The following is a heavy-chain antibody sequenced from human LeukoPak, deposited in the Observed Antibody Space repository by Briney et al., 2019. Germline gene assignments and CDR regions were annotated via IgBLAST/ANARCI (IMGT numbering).Heavy chain of an antibody. Sequence: GGSLRLSCAASGFTFSSYAMSWVRQAPGKGLEWVSAISGSGGSTYYADSVKGRFTIPRDNSKNTLYLQMNSLRAEDTAVYYCAKDAGLRYCSGGSCYSLDYYYGMDVWGQGTTVTVSS. D-gene: IGHD2-15*01. CDR2: ISGSGGST. V-gene: IGHV3-23*01. J-gene: IGHJ6*02. CDR3: AKDAGLRYCSGGSCYSLDYYYGMDV. CDR1: GFTFSSYA.